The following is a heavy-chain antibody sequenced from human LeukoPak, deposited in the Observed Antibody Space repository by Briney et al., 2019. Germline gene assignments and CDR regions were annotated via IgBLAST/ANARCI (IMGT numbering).Heavy chain of an antibody. J-gene: IGHJ4*02. CDR1: LGSITPYY. Sequence: PSETLSLTCIVSLGSITPYYWSWIRQSPGKVLYLIGYFYYSGSTKYNPSLKSRVIISVDTSKNQFSLNLSSVTAADTAVYYCARFVSRGGSWTFDYWGQGTLVTVSS. D-gene: IGHD6-13*01. CDR3: ARFVSRGGSWTFDY. V-gene: IGHV4-59*01. CDR2: FYYSGST.